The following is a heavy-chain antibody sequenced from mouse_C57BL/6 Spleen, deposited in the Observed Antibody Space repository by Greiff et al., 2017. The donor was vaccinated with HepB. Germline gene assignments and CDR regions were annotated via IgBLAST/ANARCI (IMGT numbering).Heavy chain of an antibody. CDR2: IYPGDGDT. D-gene: IGHD2-1*01. CDR3: ARSTYGNGYFDV. J-gene: IGHJ1*03. CDR1: GYAFSSYW. Sequence: QVHVKQSGAELVKPGASVKISCKASGYAFSSYWMNWVKQRPGKGLEWIGQIYPGDGDTNYNGKFKGKATLTADKSSSTAYMQLSSLTSEDSAVYFCARSTYGNGYFDVWGTGTTVTVSS. V-gene: IGHV1-80*01.